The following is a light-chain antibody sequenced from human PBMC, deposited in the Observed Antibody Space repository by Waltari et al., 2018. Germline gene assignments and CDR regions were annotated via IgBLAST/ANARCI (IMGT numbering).Light chain of an antibody. CDR1: QSVSSY. CDR2: AAS. V-gene: IGKV3-15*01. J-gene: IGKJ4*01. CDR3: QQYSNWPPLT. Sequence: EVVMTQSPTTLSVSPGERATLSCRASQSVSSYLAWYQQKPGKAPRLLIYAASTRATGVPARSSGSGSGTEFTLTISSLQSEDCAVYYCQQYSNWPPLTFGGGTKVEIK.